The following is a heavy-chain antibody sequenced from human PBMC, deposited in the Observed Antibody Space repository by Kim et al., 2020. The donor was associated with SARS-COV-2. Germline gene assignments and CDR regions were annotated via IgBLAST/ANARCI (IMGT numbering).Heavy chain of an antibody. J-gene: IGHJ4*02. CDR3: ARGLAGGGYNPDY. V-gene: IGHV3-30-3*01. CDR2: ISYDGSNK. CDR1: GFTFSSYA. Sequence: GGSLRLSCAASGFTFSSYAMHWVRQAPGKGLEWVAVISYDGSNKYYADSVKGRFTISRDNSKNTLYLQMNSLRAEDTAVYYCARGLAGGGYNPDYWGQGTLVTVSS. D-gene: IGHD5-12*01.